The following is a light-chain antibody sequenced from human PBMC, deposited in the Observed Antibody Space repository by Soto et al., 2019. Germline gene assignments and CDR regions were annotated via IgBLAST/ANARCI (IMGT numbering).Light chain of an antibody. CDR3: QQYNNWPSIT. V-gene: IGKV3-11*01. CDR2: DTS. CDR1: QAVNNY. J-gene: IGKJ5*01. Sequence: EIVLTQSPATLSLSPGERATLSCRASQAVNNYLAWYQQRPGQAPRLLIYDTSNRATGIPTRFSASGSGTDFTLTISSLQSEDFAVYYCQQYNNWPSITFGQGTRLEIK.